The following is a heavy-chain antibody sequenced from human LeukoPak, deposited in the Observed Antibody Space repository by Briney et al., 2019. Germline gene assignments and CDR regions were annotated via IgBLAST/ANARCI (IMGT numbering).Heavy chain of an antibody. D-gene: IGHD6-19*01. V-gene: IGHV3-30*18. CDR3: AKNPSGQYSSGWQTTYYFDY. Sequence: GGSLRLSCAASGFTFSSYGMHWVRQAPGKGLEWVAVISYDGSNKYYADSVEGRFTISRDNSKNTLYLQMNSLRAEDTAVYYCAKNPSGQYSSGWQTTYYFDYWGQGTLVTVSS. CDR2: ISYDGSNK. J-gene: IGHJ4*02. CDR1: GFTFSSYG.